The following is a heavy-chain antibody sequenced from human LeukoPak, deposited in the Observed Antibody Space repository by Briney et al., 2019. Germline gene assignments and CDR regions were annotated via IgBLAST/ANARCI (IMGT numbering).Heavy chain of an antibody. CDR1: GFTFSSYA. D-gene: IGHD2/OR15-2a*01. J-gene: IGHJ4*02. Sequence: GGSLRLSCAASGFTFSSYAMSWVRQAPGKGLEWVSAISTSGGSTYYADSVKGRFTMSRDNSKNALHLQMNSLRAEDTAVYYCARGTTGVYWGQGTLVTVSS. V-gene: IGHV3-23*01. CDR2: ISTSGGST. CDR3: ARGTTGVY.